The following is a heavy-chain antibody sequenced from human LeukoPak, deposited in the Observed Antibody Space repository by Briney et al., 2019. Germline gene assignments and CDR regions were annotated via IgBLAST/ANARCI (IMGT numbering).Heavy chain of an antibody. J-gene: IGHJ3*02. D-gene: IGHD6-13*01. Sequence: ASVKVSCKASGYTFTSYGISWVRQAPGHGLEWMGWISAYNGNTNYAQKLQGRVTMTTDTSTSTAYMELRSLRSDDTAVYYCARDIAAAGIGAFDIWGQGTMVTVSS. CDR1: GYTFTSYG. CDR2: ISAYNGNT. V-gene: IGHV1-18*01. CDR3: ARDIAAAGIGAFDI.